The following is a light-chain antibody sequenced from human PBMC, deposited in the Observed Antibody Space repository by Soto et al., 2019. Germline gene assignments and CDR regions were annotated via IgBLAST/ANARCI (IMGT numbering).Light chain of an antibody. CDR2: EVS. CDR3: NSYAGSNNLV. Sequence: QSALTQPPSASGSPGQSVTISCTGTSSDVDYYNYVSWYQQHPGKAPKLMIYEVSKRPSGVPDRFSGSKSGNTASLTVSGLQAEDEADYYCNSYAGSNNLVFGGGTQLTVL. V-gene: IGLV2-8*01. CDR1: SSDVDYYNY. J-gene: IGLJ3*02.